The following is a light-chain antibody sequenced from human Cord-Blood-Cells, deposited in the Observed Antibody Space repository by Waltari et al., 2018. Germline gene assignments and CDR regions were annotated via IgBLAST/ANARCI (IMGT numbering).Light chain of an antibody. Sequence: EIVLTQPPPTLSLSPGERATLSCRSGQGVSSYLAWYQQKPGQAPRLLIYDASNRATGIPARFSGSGSGTDFTLTISSLEPEDFAVYYCQQRSNWPWTFGQGTKVEIK. J-gene: IGKJ1*01. V-gene: IGKV3-11*01. CDR1: QGVSSY. CDR2: DAS. CDR3: QQRSNWPWT.